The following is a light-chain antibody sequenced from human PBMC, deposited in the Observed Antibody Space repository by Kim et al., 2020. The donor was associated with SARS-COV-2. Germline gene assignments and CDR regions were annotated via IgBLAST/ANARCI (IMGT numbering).Light chain of an antibody. J-gene: IGKJ1*01. CDR2: AAS. CDR1: QSISNY. V-gene: IGKV1-39*01. CDR3: QQSYSTPKT. Sequence: ASVGDRVTITCRASQSISNYLNWYQQIPGKAPNLLIYAASSLHSGVPSRFSGSGSGTDFTLTISSLQPEDFATYYCQQSYSTPKTFGQGTKVDIK.